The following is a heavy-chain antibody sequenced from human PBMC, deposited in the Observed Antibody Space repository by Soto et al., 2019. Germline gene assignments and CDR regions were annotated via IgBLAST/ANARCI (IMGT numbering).Heavy chain of an antibody. D-gene: IGHD6-6*01. J-gene: IGHJ6*02. CDR2: ISAYNGNT. CDR3: ARRTSSSAGAYYYYYYGMDV. CDR1: GYTFTSYC. V-gene: IGHV1-18*01. Sequence: ASVKVSCKASGYTFTSYCISWVRQAPGQGLEWMGWISAYNGNTNYAQKLQGRVTMTTDTSTSTAYMELRSLRSDDTAVYYCARRTSSSAGAYYYYYYGMDVWGQGTTVTVSS.